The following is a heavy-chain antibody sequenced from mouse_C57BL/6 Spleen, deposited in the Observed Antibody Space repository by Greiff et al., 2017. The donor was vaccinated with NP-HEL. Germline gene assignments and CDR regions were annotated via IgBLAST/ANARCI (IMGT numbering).Heavy chain of an antibody. CDR3: ARNGDSNAQAWFAY. CDR2: IYPRSGNT. J-gene: IGHJ3*01. D-gene: IGHD2-5*01. V-gene: IGHV1-81*01. Sequence: VQLQQSGAELARPGASVKLSCKASGYTFTSYGISWVKQRTGQGLEWIGEIYPRSGNTYYNEKFKGKATLTADKSSSTAYMELRSLTSEDSAVYFCARNGDSNAQAWFAYWGQGTLVTVSA. CDR1: GYTFTSYG.